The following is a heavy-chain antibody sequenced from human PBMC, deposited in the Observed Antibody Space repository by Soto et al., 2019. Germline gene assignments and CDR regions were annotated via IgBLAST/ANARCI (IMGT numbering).Heavy chain of an antibody. V-gene: IGHV3-23*01. Sequence: EVQLLESGGGLVQPGGSLRLSCAASGFTFSSYAMSWVRQAPGKGLEWVSAISGSGGSTYYADSVKGRFTISRDNSKNTLYLQMNSLRAEDTAVYYCAKVQYCSSTSCHHELGHDAFDIWGQGTMVTVSS. CDR3: AKVQYCSSTSCHHELGHDAFDI. CDR2: ISGSGGST. D-gene: IGHD2-2*01. J-gene: IGHJ3*02. CDR1: GFTFSSYA.